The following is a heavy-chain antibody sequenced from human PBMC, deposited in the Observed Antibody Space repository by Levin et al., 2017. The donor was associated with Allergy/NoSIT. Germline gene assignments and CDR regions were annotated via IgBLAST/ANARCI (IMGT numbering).Heavy chain of an antibody. Sequence: GGSLRLSCAASGFTFSSYGMHWVRQAPGKGLEWVAVIWYDGSNKYYADSVKGRFTISRDNSKNTLYLQMNSLRAEDTAVYYCAREKTITMTASGMDVWGQGTTVTVSS. D-gene: IGHD3-22*01. V-gene: IGHV3-33*01. J-gene: IGHJ6*02. CDR2: IWYDGSNK. CDR1: GFTFSSYG. CDR3: AREKTITMTASGMDV.